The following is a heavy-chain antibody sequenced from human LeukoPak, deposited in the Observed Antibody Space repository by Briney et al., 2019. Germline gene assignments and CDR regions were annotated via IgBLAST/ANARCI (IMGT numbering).Heavy chain of an antibody. V-gene: IGHV4-59*08. Sequence: SETLSLTCTVSGGPISSYYWSWIRQPPGKGLEWIGYLHYSGSTNYNPSLKSRVTISVDTSKNQFSLKLSSVTAADTAVYYCARLGDISSRLYYFDYWGQGTLVTVCS. CDR3: ARLGDISSRLYYFDY. J-gene: IGHJ4*02. D-gene: IGHD6-6*01. CDR1: GGPISSYY. CDR2: LHYSGST.